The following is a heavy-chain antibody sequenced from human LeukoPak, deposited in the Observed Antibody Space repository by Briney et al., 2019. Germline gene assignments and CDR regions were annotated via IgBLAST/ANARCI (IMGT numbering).Heavy chain of an antibody. Sequence: ASVKVSCKASGYTFTGYYMHWVRQAPGQGLEWMGWINPNSGGTNYAQKLQGRVTMTTDTSTSTAYMELRSLRSDDTAVYYCAREGFYGDYFDYWGQGTLVTVSS. D-gene: IGHD4-17*01. V-gene: IGHV1-2*02. CDR1: GYTFTGYY. J-gene: IGHJ4*02. CDR2: INPNSGGT. CDR3: AREGFYGDYFDY.